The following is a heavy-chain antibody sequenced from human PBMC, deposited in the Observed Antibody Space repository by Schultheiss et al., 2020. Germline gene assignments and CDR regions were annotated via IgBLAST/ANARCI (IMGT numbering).Heavy chain of an antibody. CDR2: INPSGGST. V-gene: IGHV1-46*01. Sequence: ASVKVSCKASGYTFTNYYIHWVRQAPGQGLEWMGIINPSGGSTSYAQKFQGRVTMTRDTSTSTVYMELSSLRSDDTAVYYCATSGSFDYSGQGTPVTVSS. CDR3: ATSGSFDY. J-gene: IGHJ4*02. CDR1: GYTFTNYY. D-gene: IGHD1-26*01.